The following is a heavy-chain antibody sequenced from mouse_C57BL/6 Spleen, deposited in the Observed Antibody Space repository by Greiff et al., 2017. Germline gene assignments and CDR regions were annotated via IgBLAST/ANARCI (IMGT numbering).Heavy chain of an antibody. V-gene: IGHV6-6*01. CDR1: GFTFSDAW. CDR2: IRNKANNHAT. D-gene: IGHD2-5*01. CDR3: TRPGAYYSNYVDWYFDV. Sequence: EVKVEESGGGLVQPGGSMKLSCAASGFTFSDAWMDWVRQSPEKGLEWVAEIRNKANNHATYYAESVKGRFTISRDDSKSSVYLQMNSLRAEDTGMYYWTRPGAYYSNYVDWYFDVWGTGTTVTVSS. J-gene: IGHJ1*03.